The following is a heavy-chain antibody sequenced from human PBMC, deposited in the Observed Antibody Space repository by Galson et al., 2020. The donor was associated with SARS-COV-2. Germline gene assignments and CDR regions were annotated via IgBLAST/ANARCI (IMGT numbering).Heavy chain of an antibody. CDR1: GYSFTSYW. J-gene: IGHJ3*02. CDR2: IYPGDSDT. CDR3: ARSQRDYYGSSGQIRRGAFDI. D-gene: IGHD3-22*01. Sequence: GESLKISCKGSGYSFTSYWIGWVRQMPGKGLEWMGIIYPGDSDTRYSPSFQGQVTISADKSISTAYLQWSSLKASDTAIYYCARSQRDYYGSSGQIRRGAFDIWGQGTMVTVSS. V-gene: IGHV5-51*01.